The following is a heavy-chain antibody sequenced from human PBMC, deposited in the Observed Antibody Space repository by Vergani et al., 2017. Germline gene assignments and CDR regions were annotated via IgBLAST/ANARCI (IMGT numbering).Heavy chain of an antibody. CDR1: GFRFDEYA. J-gene: IGHJ6*04. Sequence: EEKLVESGGGLVQPGRSLRLSCEASGFRFDEYAMHWVRRVPGKGLEWVSGVSWNSETIRYADSVKGRFTISSDNAKSSLYLQMDSLRPEDTAHYYCAKGQQLVFFSVDVWGIGTSVTVTA. CDR2: VSWNSETI. V-gene: IGHV3-9*01. D-gene: IGHD6-13*01. CDR3: AKGQQLVFFSVDV.